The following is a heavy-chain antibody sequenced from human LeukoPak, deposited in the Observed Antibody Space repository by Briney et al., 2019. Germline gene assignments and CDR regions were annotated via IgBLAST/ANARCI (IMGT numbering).Heavy chain of an antibody. CDR1: GFTFSSYW. J-gene: IGHJ5*02. V-gene: IGHV3-74*01. D-gene: IGHD6-19*01. CDR3: TRLQIAVAGPNWFDP. CDR2: IDSDGITT. Sequence: GSLRLSCAASGFTFSSYWMHWVRQAPGKGLVWVSRIDSDGITTSYADSVKGRFTISRDNAKNSLYLQMNGLRVEDTAVYYCTRLQIAVAGPNWFDPWGQGTLVTVSS.